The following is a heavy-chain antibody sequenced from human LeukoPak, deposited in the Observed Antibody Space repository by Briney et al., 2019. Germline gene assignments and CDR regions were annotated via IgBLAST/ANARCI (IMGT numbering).Heavy chain of an antibody. J-gene: IGHJ4*02. CDR2: TSYDGSNK. D-gene: IGHD2-2*01. Sequence: PGRSLRLSCAASGFTFSSYAMHRVRQAPGTGLEGVAVTSYDGSNKYYADSVKGRFTISRDNSKNTLYLQMNSLRAEDTAVYYCAREHLSYCSSTSCPVDYWGQGTLVTVSS. CDR3: AREHLSYCSSTSCPVDY. V-gene: IGHV3-30-3*01. CDR1: GFTFSSYA.